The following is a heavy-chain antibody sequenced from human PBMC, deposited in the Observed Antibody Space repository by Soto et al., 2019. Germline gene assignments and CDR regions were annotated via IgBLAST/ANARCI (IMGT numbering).Heavy chain of an antibody. CDR3: AKDKVEHDGVWDPLDS. Sequence: PGGSLRLSCAASGFTFSNFAMSWVRQAPGKGLEWVSALGGHNSNTHYAASVKGRFTVSRDNSKSTLYLQMNSLRAEDTAVYYCAKDKVEHDGVWDPLDSWGQGTMVTVSS. V-gene: IGHV3-23*01. D-gene: IGHD2-8*01. J-gene: IGHJ3*02. CDR1: GFTFSNFA. CDR2: LGGHNSNT.